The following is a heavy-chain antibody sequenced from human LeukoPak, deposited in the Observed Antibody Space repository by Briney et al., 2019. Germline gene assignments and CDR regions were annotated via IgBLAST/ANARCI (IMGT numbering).Heavy chain of an antibody. V-gene: IGHV4-39*07. CDR2: IYYGGST. J-gene: IGHJ4*02. Sequence: PSETLSLTCTVSGGSISSSNYYWAWIRQPPGKGLEWIGSIYYGGSTYYNPSLKSRVTISVDTFKNQFSLKLSSVTAADTAVYYCARCTSTSCYNFDYWGQGTLVTVPS. CDR3: ARCTSTSCYNFDY. D-gene: IGHD2-2*02. CDR1: GGSISSSNYY.